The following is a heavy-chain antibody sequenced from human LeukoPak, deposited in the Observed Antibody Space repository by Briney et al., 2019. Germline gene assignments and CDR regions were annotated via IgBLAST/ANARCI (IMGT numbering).Heavy chain of an antibody. CDR2: IYYSGST. V-gene: IGHV4-59*08. CDR1: GGSISSYY. J-gene: IGHJ3*02. CDR3: ARLIRDVKYCSSTSCPYDAFDI. Sequence: SETLSLTCTVSGGSISSYYWSWIRQPPGKGLDWIGYIYYSGSTNYNPSLKSRVTISVDTSKNQFSLKLSSVTAADTAVYYCARLIRDVKYCSSTSCPYDAFDIWGQGTMVTVSS. D-gene: IGHD2-2*01.